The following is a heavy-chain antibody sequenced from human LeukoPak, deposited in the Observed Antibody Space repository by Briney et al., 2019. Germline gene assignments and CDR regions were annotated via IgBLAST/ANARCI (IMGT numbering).Heavy chain of an antibody. CDR1: GGSNSSGGYY. D-gene: IGHD1-26*01. Sequence: SQTLSLTGTVSGGSNSSGGYYWSWIRQHPGKGLEWIGYIYYSGSTYYNPSLKSRVTISVDTSKNQFSLKLSSVTAADTAVYYCAGDSRGIFDYWGQGTLVTVSS. CDR3: AGDSRGIFDY. V-gene: IGHV4-31*03. CDR2: IYYSGST. J-gene: IGHJ4*02.